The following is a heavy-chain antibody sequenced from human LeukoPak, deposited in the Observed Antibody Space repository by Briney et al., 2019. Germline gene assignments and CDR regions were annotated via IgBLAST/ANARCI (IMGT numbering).Heavy chain of an antibody. J-gene: IGHJ4*02. CDR1: GFTFGGYG. V-gene: IGHV3-33*01. D-gene: IGHD1-14*01. CDR3: TRYNNDHFDY. CDR2: IACDGSRA. Sequence: LGGSLRLSCAGSGFTFGGYGMHWFRQTPGKGLAWVAVIACDGSRAFYADSVKGRFTISRDNSKNTISVQMDDLRAEDTAVDYCTRYNNDHFDYWGQGTRDTVSS.